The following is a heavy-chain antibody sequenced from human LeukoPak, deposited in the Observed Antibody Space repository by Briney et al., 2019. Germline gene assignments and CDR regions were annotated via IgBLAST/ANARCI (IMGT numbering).Heavy chain of an antibody. CDR3: ARRRLSGSYYYYGMDV. CDR1: GYTFTSYD. D-gene: IGHD1-26*01. CDR2: MNPNSGNT. J-gene: IGHJ6*02. V-gene: IGHV1-8*01. Sequence: ASVKGSCKASGYTFTSYDINWVRQATGHGLEWMGWMNPNSGNTGYAQKFQGRVTMTRNTSISTAYMELSSLRSEDTAVYYCARRRLSGSYYYYGMDVWGQGTTVTVSS.